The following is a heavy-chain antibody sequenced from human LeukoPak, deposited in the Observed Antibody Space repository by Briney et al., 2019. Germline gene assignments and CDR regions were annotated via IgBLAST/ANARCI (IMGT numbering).Heavy chain of an antibody. V-gene: IGHV6-1*01. CDR2: TYYRSKWYN. D-gene: IGHD3-10*01. CDR3: ARDFGATGWHTFDY. CDR1: GDSVSSKNGA. J-gene: IGHJ4*02. Sequence: SQTLSLTCVVSGDSVSSKNGAWNWIRQSPSRGLEWLGRTYYRSKWYNDYAESMEGRMTISQDTSKNQYSLHLNSVTPDDTAVYYCARDFGATGWHTFDYWGQGTLVTVSS.